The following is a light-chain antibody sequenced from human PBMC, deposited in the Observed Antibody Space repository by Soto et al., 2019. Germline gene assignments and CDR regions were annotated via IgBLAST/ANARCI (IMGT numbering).Light chain of an antibody. CDR3: QQYYSFPRT. CDR1: QSISPW. J-gene: IGKJ1*01. V-gene: IGKV1-5*03. Sequence: DIQMTQSPSTLSASVGNRVTITCRASQSISPWLAWYQQKPGKAPKLLIYTASTLETGVPSRFSGSASGTEFTLTISCLQSEDFATYYCQQYYSFPRTFGQGTKVDIK. CDR2: TAS.